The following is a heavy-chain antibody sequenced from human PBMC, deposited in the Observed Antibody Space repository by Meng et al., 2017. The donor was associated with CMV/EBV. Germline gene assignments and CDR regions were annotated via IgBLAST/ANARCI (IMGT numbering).Heavy chain of an antibody. Sequence: ASVKVSCKASGYTFTSYGISWVRQAPGQGLEWMGWISAYNGNTNYAQKLQGRVTMTTDTSTSTAYMELRSLRSDDTVVYYCARDFYSSGYSDYYYGMDVWGQGTTVTVSS. CDR2: ISAYNGNT. V-gene: IGHV1-18*01. CDR1: GYTFTSYG. CDR3: ARDFYSSGYSDYYYGMDV. J-gene: IGHJ6*02. D-gene: IGHD3-22*01.